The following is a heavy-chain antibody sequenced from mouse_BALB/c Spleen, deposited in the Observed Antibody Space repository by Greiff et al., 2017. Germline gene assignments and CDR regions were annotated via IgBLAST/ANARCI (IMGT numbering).Heavy chain of an antibody. V-gene: IGHV14-3*02. CDR1: GFNIKDTY. J-gene: IGHJ4*01. CDR3: ARVRRDYYAMDY. CDR2: IDPANGNT. Sequence: EVKLQESGAELVKPGASVKLSCTASGFNIKDTYMHWVKQRPEQGLEWIGRIDPANGNTKYDPKFQGKATITADTSSNTAYLQLSSLTSEDTAVYYCARVRRDYYAMDYWGQGTSVTVSS. D-gene: IGHD2-14*01.